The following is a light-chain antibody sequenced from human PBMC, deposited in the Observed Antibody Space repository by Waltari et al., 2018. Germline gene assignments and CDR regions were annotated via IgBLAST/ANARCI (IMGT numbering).Light chain of an antibody. CDR3: NSYTRNSLFG. Sequence: QSALTQPASVSGSLGQSITISCPGTSSDIGAYSYVSWYQQYPGQAPRLIISEVSNRPSGISIPFPGSVSGNTASLTISGLQAEGDADYDCNSYTRNSLFGFGSGTKVTVL. CDR2: EVS. CDR1: SSDIGAYSY. J-gene: IGLJ1*01. V-gene: IGLV2-14*01.